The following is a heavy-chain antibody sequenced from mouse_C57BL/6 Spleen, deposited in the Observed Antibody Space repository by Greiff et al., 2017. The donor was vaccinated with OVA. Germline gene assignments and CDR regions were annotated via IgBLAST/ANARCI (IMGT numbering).Heavy chain of an antibody. CDR2: ISSGSSTI. Sequence: DVKLVESGGGLVKPGGSLKLSCAASGFTFSDYGMHWVRQAPEKGLEWVAYISSGSSTIYYADTVKGRFTISRDNAKNTLFLQMTSLRSEDTAMYYCARNYGSSYMYYFDYWGQGTTLTVSS. J-gene: IGHJ2*01. D-gene: IGHD1-1*01. V-gene: IGHV5-17*01. CDR3: ARNYGSSYMYYFDY. CDR1: GFTFSDYG.